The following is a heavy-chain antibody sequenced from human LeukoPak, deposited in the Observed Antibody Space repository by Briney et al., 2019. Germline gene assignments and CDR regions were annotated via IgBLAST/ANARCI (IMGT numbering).Heavy chain of an antibody. CDR2: IYHSGST. J-gene: IGHJ6*01. V-gene: IGHV4-4*07. D-gene: IGHD3-9*01. CDR3: ATTEKNRYYINL. Sequence: SETLSLTCTVSGGAISSHYWSWIRQPAGKGREGIGHIYHSGSTYYNPSLKSLITISVDRSKNHFSLKLSSVTAADTDVYFCATTEKNRYYINLWGQGTTVIVSS. CDR1: GGAISSHY.